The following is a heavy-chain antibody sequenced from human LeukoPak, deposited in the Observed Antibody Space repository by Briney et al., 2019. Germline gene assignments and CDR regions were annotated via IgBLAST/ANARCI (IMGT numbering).Heavy chain of an antibody. CDR3: ARDWIVVVPAADPYNWFDP. CDR1: GGSISSYY. D-gene: IGHD2-2*01. CDR2: IYYSGST. V-gene: IGHV4-59*12. Sequence: SETLSLTCTVSGGSISSYYWSWIRQPPGKGLEWIGYIYYSGSTNYNPSLKSRVTMSVDTSKNQFSLKLSSVTAADTAVYYCARDWIVVVPAADPYNWFDPWGQGTLVTVSS. J-gene: IGHJ5*02.